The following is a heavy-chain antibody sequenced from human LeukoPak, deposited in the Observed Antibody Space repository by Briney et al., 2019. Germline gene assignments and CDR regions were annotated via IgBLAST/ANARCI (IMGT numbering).Heavy chain of an antibody. Sequence: GGSLRLSCAASGFTFSSYSMNWVRQAPGKGLEWVSSISSSSSYIYYADSVKGRFTISRDNAKNSLYLQMNSLRAEDTAVYYCARTRTQWLRLLLDAFDIWGQGTMVTVSS. CDR2: ISSSSSYI. J-gene: IGHJ3*02. CDR3: ARTRTQWLRLLLDAFDI. CDR1: GFTFSSYS. D-gene: IGHD5-12*01. V-gene: IGHV3-21*01.